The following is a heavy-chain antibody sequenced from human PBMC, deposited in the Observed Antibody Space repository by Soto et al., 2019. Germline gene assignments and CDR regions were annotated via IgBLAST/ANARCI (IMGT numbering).Heavy chain of an antibody. D-gene: IGHD2-2*02. V-gene: IGHV1-2*04. CDR1: GYTFTGYY. J-gene: IGHJ5*02. CDR2: INPNSGGT. CDR3: AREGRDCSSTSCYNTSDGFDP. Sequence: ASVKVSCKASGYTFTGYYMHWVLQAPGQGLEWMGWINPNSGGTNYAQKFQGWVTMTRDTSISTAYMELSRLRSDDTAVYYCAREGRDCSSTSCYNTSDGFDPWGQGTLVTVSS.